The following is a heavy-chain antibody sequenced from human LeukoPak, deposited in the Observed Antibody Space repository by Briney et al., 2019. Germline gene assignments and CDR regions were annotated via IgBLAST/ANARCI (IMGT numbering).Heavy chain of an antibody. CDR1: GGSISSSNYY. D-gene: IGHD3-10*01. V-gene: IGHV4-39*01. Sequence: SETLSLTCTVSGGSISSSNYYWGWLRQPPGKGLEWIGSIYYSGNMYDNPALKSRVTMSVDTSKNQFSLKLSSVTAADTAVYYCARHLVWLEDQPYYFDFWGQGTLVTVSS. J-gene: IGHJ4*02. CDR2: IYYSGNM. CDR3: ARHLVWLEDQPYYFDF.